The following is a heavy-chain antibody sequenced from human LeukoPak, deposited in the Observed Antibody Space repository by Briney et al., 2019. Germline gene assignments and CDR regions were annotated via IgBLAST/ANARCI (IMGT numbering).Heavy chain of an antibody. V-gene: IGHV1-69*05. D-gene: IGHD6-13*01. J-gene: IGHJ4*02. CDR1: GGTFISYA. CDR2: IIPIFGTA. CDR3: AREGIAAVGTIDY. Sequence: ASLKVSCTASGGTFISYAISWVRQAPGQGLEWMGGIIPIFGTANYAQKFQGRVTITTDESTSTAYMELSSLRSEDTAVYYCAREGIAAVGTIDYWGQGTLVTVSS.